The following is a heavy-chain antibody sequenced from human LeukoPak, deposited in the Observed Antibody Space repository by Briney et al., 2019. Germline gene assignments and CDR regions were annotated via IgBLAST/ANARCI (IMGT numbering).Heavy chain of an antibody. CDR3: ARYRGYGWFDP. Sequence: GGSLRLSCAASGFTFSSYWMSWVRQAPGKGLEWVANIKQDGSEKYYVDSVKGRFTISRDNAKNSLYLQMNSLRAEDTAVYYCARYRGYGWFDPWGQGTLVTVSP. CDR2: IKQDGSEK. V-gene: IGHV3-7*01. J-gene: IGHJ5*02. CDR1: GFTFSSYW. D-gene: IGHD1-1*01.